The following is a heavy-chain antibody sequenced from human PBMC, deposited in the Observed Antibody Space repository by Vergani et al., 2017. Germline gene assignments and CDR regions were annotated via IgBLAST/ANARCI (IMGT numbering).Heavy chain of an antibody. CDR2: ISAYNGNT. Sequence: QVQLVQSGAEVKKPGASVKVSCKASGYTFTSYGISWVRQAPGQGLEWMGWISAYNGNTNYAQKLQGRVTMTTDTSTSTAYMELRSLRSDDTAVYYCARGPTYDRCCSSTSCLDAFDIWGQGTMVTVSS. V-gene: IGHV1-18*01. D-gene: IGHD2-2*01. J-gene: IGHJ3*02. CDR3: ARGPTYDRCCSSTSCLDAFDI. CDR1: GYTFTSYG.